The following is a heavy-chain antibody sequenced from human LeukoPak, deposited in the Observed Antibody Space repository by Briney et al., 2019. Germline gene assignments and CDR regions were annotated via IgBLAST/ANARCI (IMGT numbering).Heavy chain of an antibody. CDR1: GFTLSSYE. CDR3: AELGITMIGGV. CDR2: ISSSGSTI. J-gene: IGHJ6*04. Sequence: GRSLRPSSAASGFTLSSYEMNWVRQAPGEGLEWVSYISSSGSTIYYADSVKGRFTISRDNAKNSLYLQMNSLRAEDTAVYYCAELGITMIGGVWGKGTTVTISS. V-gene: IGHV3-48*03. D-gene: IGHD3-10*02.